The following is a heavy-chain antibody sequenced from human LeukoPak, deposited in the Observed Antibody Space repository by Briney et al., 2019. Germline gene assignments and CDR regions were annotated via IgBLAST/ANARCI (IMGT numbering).Heavy chain of an antibody. V-gene: IGHV7-4-1*02. Sequence: GASVKVSCKASGYTFTSYAMNWVRQAPGQGLQWMGWINTNTGNPTYAQGFTWRFVFSLDTSVSTAYLQINSLKAEDTAVYYCAREEVVAYPQLDYWGQGTLVTVSS. CDR1: GYTFTSYA. CDR3: AREEVVAYPQLDY. D-gene: IGHD3-22*01. CDR2: INTNTGNP. J-gene: IGHJ4*02.